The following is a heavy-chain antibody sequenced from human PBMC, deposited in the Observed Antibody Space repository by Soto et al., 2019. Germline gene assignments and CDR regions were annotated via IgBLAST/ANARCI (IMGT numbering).Heavy chain of an antibody. V-gene: IGHV3-23*01. D-gene: IGHD3-10*01. CDR1: GFTFNNYA. CDR2: ISGGGDTT. Sequence: EVQLLESGGGLVQPGGSLRLSCAASGFTFNNYAMTWVRQAPGKGLEWVSAISGGGDTTSYADSVKGRFTVSRDGFKNTLYLQISSLRAEDTDLYYCAKGRGGSGSLTPRVDFWGQGTLVTVSS. CDR3: AKGRGGSGSLTPRVDF. J-gene: IGHJ4*02.